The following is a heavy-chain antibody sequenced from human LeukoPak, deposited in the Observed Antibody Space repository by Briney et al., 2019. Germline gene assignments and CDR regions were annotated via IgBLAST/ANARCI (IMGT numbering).Heavy chain of an antibody. Sequence: GGSLRLSCAASGFSFSNYWMTWVRQGPGKGLEWVANIKQDGIEKRYVDSVKGRFTISRDNAKSSLYLQMNSLRAEDTAVYYCARLFWSGYYLDYWGQGTLVTVSS. D-gene: IGHD3-3*01. J-gene: IGHJ4*02. CDR3: ARLFWSGYYLDY. CDR1: GFSFSNYW. V-gene: IGHV3-7*01. CDR2: IKQDGIEK.